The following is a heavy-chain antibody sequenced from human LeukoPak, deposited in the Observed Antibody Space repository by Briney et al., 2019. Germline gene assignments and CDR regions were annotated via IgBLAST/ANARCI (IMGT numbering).Heavy chain of an antibody. V-gene: IGHV4-34*01. Sequence: PSETLSLTCAVYGGSFSGYYWSWIRQPPGKGLEWIGEINHSGSTDYNPSLKSRVTISVDTSKNQFSLKLSSVTAADTAVYYCARGHGGRNWFDPWGQGTLVTVSS. CDR1: GGSFSGYY. D-gene: IGHD3-3*01. CDR2: INHSGST. CDR3: ARGHGGRNWFDP. J-gene: IGHJ5*02.